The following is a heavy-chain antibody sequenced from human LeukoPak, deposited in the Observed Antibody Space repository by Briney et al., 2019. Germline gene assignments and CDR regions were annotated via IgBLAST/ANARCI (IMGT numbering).Heavy chain of an antibody. D-gene: IGHD6-19*01. CDR1: GFTFSSYG. CDR3: AGSIAVAGTIDY. J-gene: IGHJ4*02. Sequence: GRSLTLSCAASGFTFSSYGMHWVRQAPGKGLEGVAVIWYDGSNKYYADSVKGRFTISRDNSKNTLYLQMNSLRAEDTAVYYCAGSIAVAGTIDYWGQGTLVTVSS. CDR2: IWYDGSNK. V-gene: IGHV3-33*01.